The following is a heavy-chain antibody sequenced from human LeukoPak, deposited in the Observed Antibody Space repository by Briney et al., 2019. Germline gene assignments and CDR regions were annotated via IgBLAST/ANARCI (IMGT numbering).Heavy chain of an antibody. CDR2: INPAGSET. J-gene: IGHJ4*02. CDR1: GFSFSAYW. D-gene: IGHD2-15*01. Sequence: GSLRLSCAASGFSFSAYWMTWVRQAPGTGLEWVANINPAGSETYYVDPVKGRFSISRDNAKNLVYLQLNSLRAEDTAVYHCARFGYVAAVDVWGQGTPVTVSS. V-gene: IGHV3-7*01. CDR3: ARFGYVAAVDV.